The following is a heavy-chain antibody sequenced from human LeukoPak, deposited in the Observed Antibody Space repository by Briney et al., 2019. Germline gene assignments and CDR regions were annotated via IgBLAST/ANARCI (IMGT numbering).Heavy chain of an antibody. J-gene: IGHJ4*02. CDR1: GFTFSSYG. Sequence: GGSLRLSCAASGFTFSSYGMHWVRQASGKGLEWVGRIRSKANSYATAYAASAEGRFTISRDDSKNTAYLQMNSLKTEDTAVYYCTRRGCSGGTCFHDYWGQGTLVTVSS. CDR2: IRSKANSYAT. CDR3: TRRGCSGGTCFHDY. D-gene: IGHD2-15*01. V-gene: IGHV3-73*01.